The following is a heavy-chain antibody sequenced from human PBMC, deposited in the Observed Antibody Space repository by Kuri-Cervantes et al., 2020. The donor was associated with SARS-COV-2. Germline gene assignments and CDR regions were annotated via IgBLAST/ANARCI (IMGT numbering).Heavy chain of an antibody. J-gene: IGHJ6*02. CDR3: ARGRDYGSGSYYPRGDYGMDV. CDR1: GGSISSGSYY. D-gene: IGHD3-10*01. CDR2: LYTSGST. V-gene: IGHV4-61*02. Sequence: SETLSLTCTVSGGSISSGSYYWTWIRQPAGKGLEWIGRLYTSGSTNYNPSLKSRDTISADTSKNQFSLNLSSVTAADTAVYYCARGRDYGSGSYYPRGDYGMDVWGQGTTVTVSS.